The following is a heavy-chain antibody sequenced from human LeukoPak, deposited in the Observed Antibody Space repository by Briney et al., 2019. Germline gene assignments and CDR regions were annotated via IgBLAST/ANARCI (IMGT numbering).Heavy chain of an antibody. CDR2: INWNGGST. CDR3: ASVADAYYYDRSGYWALGR. CDR1: GFTFDDYG. Sequence: GGSLRLSCAASGFTFDDYGMSWVRHAPGKGLEWVSGINWNGGSTGYADSVKGRFTISRDNAKNSLYLQMNSLRGEDTAVYYCASVADAYYYDRSGYWALGRWGQGTLVTVSS. V-gene: IGHV3-20*04. D-gene: IGHD3-22*01. J-gene: IGHJ4*02.